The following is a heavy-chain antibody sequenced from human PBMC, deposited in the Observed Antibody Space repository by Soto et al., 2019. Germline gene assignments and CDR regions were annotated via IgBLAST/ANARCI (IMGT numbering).Heavy chain of an antibody. V-gene: IGHV3-48*02. CDR1: GFTFSSYS. CDR3: ARDITRITMIVVVDAFDY. J-gene: IGHJ4*02. D-gene: IGHD3-22*01. Sequence: GGSLRLSCAASGFTFSSYSRNWVRQAPGKGLEWVSYISSSSSTIYYADSVKGRFTISRDNAKNSLYLQMNSLRDEDTAVYYCARDITRITMIVVVDAFDYWGQGTLVTVSS. CDR2: ISSSSSTI.